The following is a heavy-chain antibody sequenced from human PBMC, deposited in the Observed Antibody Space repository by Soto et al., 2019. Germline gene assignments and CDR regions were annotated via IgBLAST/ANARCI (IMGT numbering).Heavy chain of an antibody. CDR3: ARYLAYYDSSGYYPYYFDY. V-gene: IGHV3-48*03. D-gene: IGHD3-22*01. CDR1: GFTFSSYE. Sequence: GGSLRLSCAASGFTFSSYEMNWVRQAPGKGLEWVSYISSSGSTIYYADSVKGRFTISRDNAKNSLYLQMNSLRAEDTAVYYCARYLAYYDSSGYYPYYFDYWGQGTLVTAPQ. J-gene: IGHJ4*02. CDR2: ISSSGSTI.